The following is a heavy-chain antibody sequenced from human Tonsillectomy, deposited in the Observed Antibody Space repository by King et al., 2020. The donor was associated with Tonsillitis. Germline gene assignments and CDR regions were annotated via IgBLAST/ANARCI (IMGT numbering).Heavy chain of an antibody. CDR1: GYTFTSYY. Sequence: VQLVESGAEEKKPGASVKVSCKASGYTFTSYYMHWVRQAPGQGLEWMGIINPNGGSTSYAQKFQGRVTMTRDTSTSTVYMELSSLRSEDTAMYYCARDMPGCDAFAIWGQGTMVTVSS. CDR2: INPNGGST. V-gene: IGHV1-46*01. D-gene: IGHD2-2*01. J-gene: IGHJ3*02. CDR3: ARDMPGCDAFAI.